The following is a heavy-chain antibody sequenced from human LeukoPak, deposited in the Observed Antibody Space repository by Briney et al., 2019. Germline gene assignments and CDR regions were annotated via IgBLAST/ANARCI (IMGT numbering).Heavy chain of an antibody. CDR2: MNPNSGKT. J-gene: IGHJ4*02. V-gene: IGHV1-8*01. Sequence: ASVKVSCKASGYTLTSYDIHSVRQAPGQGLEWMGWMNPNSGKTGYAQKFQGRVTMTRNTSIRTAYMELSSLRSEDTAVYYCASSSSGGGEFDYWGQGTLVTVSS. D-gene: IGHD3-16*01. CDR1: GYTLTSYD. CDR3: ASSSSGGGEFDY.